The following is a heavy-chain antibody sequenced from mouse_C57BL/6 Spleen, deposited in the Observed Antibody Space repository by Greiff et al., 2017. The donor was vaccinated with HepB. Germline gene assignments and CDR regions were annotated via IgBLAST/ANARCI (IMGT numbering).Heavy chain of an antibody. CDR1: GFTFSSYA. D-gene: IGHD1-1*01. J-gene: IGHJ1*03. CDR3: ARDLITTGYFDV. Sequence: EVHLVESGGGLVKPGGSLKLSCAASGFTFSSYAMSWVRQTPEKRLEWVATISDGGSYTYYPDNVKGRFTISRDNAKNNLYLQMSHLKSEDTAMYYCARDLITTGYFDVWGTGTTVTVSS. CDR2: ISDGGSYT. V-gene: IGHV5-4*01.